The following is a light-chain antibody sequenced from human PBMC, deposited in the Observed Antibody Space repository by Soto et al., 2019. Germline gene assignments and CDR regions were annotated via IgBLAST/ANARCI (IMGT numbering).Light chain of an antibody. J-gene: IGKJ4*01. V-gene: IGKV3-15*01. Sequence: EIVMTQSPATLSVSPGERATLSCRASQSVSSNLAWYHQKPGQAPRLLIYGASTRATDIPARFSGSGSGTEFTLTISSLQSEDFAVYYCQQYNNWPLTLGGGTKVDIK. CDR1: QSVSSN. CDR3: QQYNNWPLT. CDR2: GAS.